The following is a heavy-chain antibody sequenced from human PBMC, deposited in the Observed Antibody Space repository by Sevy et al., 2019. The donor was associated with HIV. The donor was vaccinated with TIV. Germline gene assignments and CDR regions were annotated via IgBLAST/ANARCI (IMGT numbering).Heavy chain of an antibody. D-gene: IGHD2-15*01. CDR2: ISAYNGNT. J-gene: IGHJ5*02. V-gene: IGHV1-18*01. Sequence: ASVKVSCKASGYTFTSYGISWVRQAPGQGLEWMGWISAYNGNTNYAQKLQGRVTMTTDTSTSTAYMELRSLGSDDTAVYYCARDYCSGGSCYESSNWFDPWGQGTLVNRLL. CDR1: GYTFTSYG. CDR3: ARDYCSGGSCYESSNWFDP.